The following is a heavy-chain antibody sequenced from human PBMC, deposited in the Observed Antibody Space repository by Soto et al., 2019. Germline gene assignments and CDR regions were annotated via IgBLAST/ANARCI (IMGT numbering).Heavy chain of an antibody. CDR3: AHSRPPRLLDH. D-gene: IGHD6-6*01. CDR2: IYWDDDK. Sequence: QITLKESGPTLVKPTQTLTLTCTFSGFSLSTSGVGVGWIRQPPGKALEWLALIYWDDDKRYSPSLNSRLTITKYTAKNQVVLTMTNMDPVDTATYYCAHSRPPRLLDHWGQGTLVTVSS. J-gene: IGHJ4*02. CDR1: GFSLSTSGVG. V-gene: IGHV2-5*02.